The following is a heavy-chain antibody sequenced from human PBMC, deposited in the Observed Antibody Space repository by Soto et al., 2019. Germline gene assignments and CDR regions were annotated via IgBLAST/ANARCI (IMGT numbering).Heavy chain of an antibody. Sequence: QITLEESGPTLVKPTQTLTLTCTFSGFSLSTSGVGVGWIRQPPGKALEWLALIYWDDDKRYSPSLESRLTVTNVTSKSSVVCATTYTVSGDTGADYGGRRGDSGTSFRWFGPLWHGTLVTLSS. CDR3: GRRGDSGTSFRWFGP. D-gene: IGHD3-10*01. CDR1: GFSLSTSGVG. J-gene: IGHJ5*02. V-gene: IGHV2-5*02. CDR2: IYWDDDK.